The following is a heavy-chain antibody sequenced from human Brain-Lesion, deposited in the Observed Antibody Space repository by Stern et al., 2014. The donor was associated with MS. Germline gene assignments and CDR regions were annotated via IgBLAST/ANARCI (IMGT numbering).Heavy chain of an antibody. CDR2: IDSDESST. V-gene: IGHV3-74*02. D-gene: IGHD3-3*01. J-gene: IGHJ5*02. CDR1: GFSFSGYW. CDR3: ALPPYYDFGRT. Sequence: EVQLVESGGGLVQPGGSLRLSCAASGFSFSGYWMHWVRPAPGKGLQWVSRIDSDESSTAYADSVKGRFTITRDNAKKMVYLQMNSLRAEDTAMYYCALPPYYDFGRTWGQGTLVTVSS.